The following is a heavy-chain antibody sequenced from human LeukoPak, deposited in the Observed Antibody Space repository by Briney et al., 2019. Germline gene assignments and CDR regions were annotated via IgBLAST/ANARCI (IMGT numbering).Heavy chain of an antibody. Sequence: SETLSLTFTVSGGSISSSSYYWGWIRQPPGKGLEWIGSIYYSGSTYYNPSLKSRVTISVDTSKNQFSLKLSSVTAADTAVYYCARLAAGLDDAFDIWGQGTMVTVSS. CDR3: ARLAAGLDDAFDI. CDR1: GGSISSSSYY. CDR2: IYYSGST. J-gene: IGHJ3*02. V-gene: IGHV4-39*01.